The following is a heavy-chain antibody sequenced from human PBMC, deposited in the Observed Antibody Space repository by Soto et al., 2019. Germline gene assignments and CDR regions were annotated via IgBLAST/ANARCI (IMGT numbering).Heavy chain of an antibody. CDR2: IIPIFGTA. CDR1: GGIFSSYA. CDR3: ARVLGTYSSSWHLYGMDV. J-gene: IGHJ6*02. Sequence: QVQLVQSGAEVKKPGSSVKVSCKASGGIFSSYAISWVRQAPGQGLEWMGGIIPIFGTANYAQKFQGRVTITADESTSTANMELSSLRSEDTAVYYCARVLGTYSSSWHLYGMDVWGQGTTVTVSS. V-gene: IGHV1-69*12. D-gene: IGHD6-13*01.